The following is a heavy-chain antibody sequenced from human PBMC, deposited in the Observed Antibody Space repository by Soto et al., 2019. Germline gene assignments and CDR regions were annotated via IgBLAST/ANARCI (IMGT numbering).Heavy chain of an antibody. CDR1: GGSFSGYY. V-gene: IGHV4-34*01. CDR2: INHSGST. J-gene: IGHJ5*02. D-gene: IGHD2-2*01. Sequence: ETLSLTCAVYGGSFSGYYWNWIRQPPGKGLEWIGEINHSGSTNYNPSLKSRVTISVDTSKNQFSLKLSSVTAADTAVYYCARVPDRWGQGTLVTVSS. CDR3: ARVPDR.